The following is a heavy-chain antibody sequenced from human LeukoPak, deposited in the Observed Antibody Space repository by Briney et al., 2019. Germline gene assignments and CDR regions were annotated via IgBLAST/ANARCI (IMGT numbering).Heavy chain of an antibody. J-gene: IGHJ4*02. CDR2: IYTSGST. D-gene: IGHD3-22*01. CDR3: ARELHTYYYDSRGYYYAHYFDY. Sequence: SETLSLTCTVTGGSISSGSYYWSWIRQPAGKGLEWIGRIYTSGSTNYNPSLKSRVTISVDTSKNQFSLKLSSVTAADTAVYYCARELHTYYYDSRGYYYAHYFDYWGQGTLVTVSS. V-gene: IGHV4-61*02. CDR1: GGSISSGSYY.